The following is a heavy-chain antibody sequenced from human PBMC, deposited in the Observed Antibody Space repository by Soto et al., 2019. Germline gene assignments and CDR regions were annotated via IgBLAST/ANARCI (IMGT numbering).Heavy chain of an antibody. D-gene: IGHD2-8*01. J-gene: IGHJ4*02. V-gene: IGHV3-23*01. Sequence: SLRLSCAASGFTFSSYAMSWVRQAPGKGLEWVSAISGSGGSTYYADSVKGRFTISRDNSKNTLYLQMNSLRAEDTAVYYCAKDIVLMVYADDYWGQGTLVTVSS. CDR3: AKDIVLMVYADDY. CDR1: GFTFSSYA. CDR2: ISGSGGST.